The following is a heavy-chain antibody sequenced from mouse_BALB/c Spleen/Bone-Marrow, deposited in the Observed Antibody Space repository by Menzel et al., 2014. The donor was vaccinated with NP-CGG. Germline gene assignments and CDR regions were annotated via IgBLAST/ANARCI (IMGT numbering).Heavy chain of an antibody. D-gene: IGHD2-14*01. CDR3: ARYRLGTYFDY. J-gene: IGHJ2*01. Sequence: EVKLMESGAELVKPGASVKLSCTASSFNIKDTYMHWEKQRPEQGLEWIGRVDPANGNTKYDPKFQGKATITADTPSNTAYLQLSSLTPEDTAVYYCARYRLGTYFDYWGQGTTLTVSS. CDR1: SFNIKDTY. V-gene: IGHV14-3*02. CDR2: VDPANGNT.